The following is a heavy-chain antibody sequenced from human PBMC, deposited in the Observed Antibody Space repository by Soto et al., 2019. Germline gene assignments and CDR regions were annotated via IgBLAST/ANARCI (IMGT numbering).Heavy chain of an antibody. Sequence: ITLKESGPTLVKPTQTLTLTCTFSGFSLNTGGVGVGWVRQPRGKAMEGLALIYWDDDERYRPSLRSRLNITKDTINSQVVLTMTNMDPEDTATYSCVRNWRYYGGDYYYGMDAWGQGTTFTVSS. V-gene: IGHV2-5*02. CDR3: VRNWRYYGGDYYYGMDA. CDR2: IYWDDDE. J-gene: IGHJ6*02. CDR1: GFSLNTGGVG. D-gene: IGHD3-10*01.